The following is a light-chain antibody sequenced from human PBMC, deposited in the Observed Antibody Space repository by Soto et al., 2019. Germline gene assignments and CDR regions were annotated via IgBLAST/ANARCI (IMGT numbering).Light chain of an antibody. CDR1: QSLVHRDGIAY. CDR2: KFS. J-gene: IGKJ5*01. CDR3: MQGTHWLIT. V-gene: IGKV2-30*02. Sequence: DVVMSQFQLSLPVTLGQPSSISCWSNQSLVHRDGIAYSGWFQQRPRRSPMRLIYKFSNRDSGVPARFSGSGSGTDCALKISRVEADEVVGDFCMQGTHWLITFGEGRRLE.